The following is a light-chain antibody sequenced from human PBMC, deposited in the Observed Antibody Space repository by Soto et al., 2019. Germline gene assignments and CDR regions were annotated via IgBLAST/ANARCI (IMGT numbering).Light chain of an antibody. V-gene: IGKV3-20*01. CDR1: QNVGNNY. CDR2: DAS. Sequence: DIVLTQSPGTLSLSPGERATLSCRASQNVGNNYLAWYQQKPGRAPRLLIYDASSSVPGLPDRFSGSGSGRDFTLTIVRVEPEDFAVEYCQQVATSPRTFGQGTKVEIK. CDR3: QQVATSPRT. J-gene: IGKJ1*01.